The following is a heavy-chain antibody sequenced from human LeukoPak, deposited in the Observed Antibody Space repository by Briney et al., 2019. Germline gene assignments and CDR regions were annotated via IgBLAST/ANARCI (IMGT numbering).Heavy chain of an antibody. V-gene: IGHV5-10-1*01. CDR3: ARVARITMVRGVIIRGFDP. J-gene: IGHJ5*02. CDR1: GYSFTSYW. D-gene: IGHD3-10*01. CDR2: IDPSDSYT. Sequence: GESLKISCKGSGYSFTSYWISWVRQMPGKGLEWMGRIDPSDSYTNYSPSFQGHVTISADKSISTAYLQWSSLTASDTAMYYCARVARITMVRGVIIRGFDPWGQGTLVTVSS.